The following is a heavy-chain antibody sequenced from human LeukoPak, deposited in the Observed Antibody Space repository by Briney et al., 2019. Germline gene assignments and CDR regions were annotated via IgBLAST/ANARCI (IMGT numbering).Heavy chain of an antibody. D-gene: IGHD6-19*01. Sequence: GGSLRLSCAASGFTFDDYAMHWVRQAPGKGLEWVSGISWNSGSVGYADSVKGRFTISRDNGKNIVYLEMSSLRAEDTALYYCAKDRRAVAGVDAFGIWGQGTMVTVSS. CDR1: GFTFDDYA. V-gene: IGHV3-9*01. CDR3: AKDRRAVAGVDAFGI. J-gene: IGHJ3*02. CDR2: ISWNSGSV.